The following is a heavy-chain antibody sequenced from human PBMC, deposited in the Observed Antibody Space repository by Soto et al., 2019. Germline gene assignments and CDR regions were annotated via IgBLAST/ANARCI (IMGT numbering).Heavy chain of an antibody. Sequence: VDCKSCSAIISRPGSSLVRQAPVQRLEWMGGIIPIFGTANYAQKFQGRVTITADKSTSTAYMELSSLRSEDTAVYYCAREWFELLAAPRALLAPPARRSSDL. CDR3: AREWFELLAAPRALLAPPARRSSDL. J-gene: IGHJ2*01. CDR1: SAIISRPG. D-gene: IGHD3-10*01. V-gene: IGHV1-69*06. CDR2: IIPIFGTA.